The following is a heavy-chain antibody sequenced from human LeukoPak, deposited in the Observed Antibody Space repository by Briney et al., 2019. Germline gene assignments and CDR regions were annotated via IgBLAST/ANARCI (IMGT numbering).Heavy chain of an antibody. Sequence: SETLSLTCAVYGGSFSGYYWSWIRQPPGKGLEWIGYIYYSGSTNYNPSLKSRVTISVDTSKNQFSLKLSSVTAADTAVYYCARGAVTTAEYFQHWGQGTLVTVSS. J-gene: IGHJ1*01. CDR1: GGSFSGYY. CDR3: ARGAVTTAEYFQH. CDR2: IYYSGST. D-gene: IGHD4-17*01. V-gene: IGHV4-59*01.